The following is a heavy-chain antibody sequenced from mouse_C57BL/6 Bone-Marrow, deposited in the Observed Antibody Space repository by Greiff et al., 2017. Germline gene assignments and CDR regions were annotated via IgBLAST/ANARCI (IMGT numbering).Heavy chain of an antibody. D-gene: IGHD3-1*01. CDR3: ASSDYGPWFAY. J-gene: IGHJ3*01. CDR1: GYTFTDYY. Sequence: QVQLKESGAELVRPGASVKLSCKASGYTFTDYYINWVKQRPGQGLEWIARIYPGSGNTYYNEKFKGKATLTAEKSSSTAYMQLSSLTSEDSAVYFCASSDYGPWFAYWGQGTLVTVSA. V-gene: IGHV1-76*01. CDR2: IYPGSGNT.